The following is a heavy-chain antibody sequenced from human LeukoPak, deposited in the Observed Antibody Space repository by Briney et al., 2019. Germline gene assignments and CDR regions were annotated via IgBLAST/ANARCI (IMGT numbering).Heavy chain of an antibody. Sequence: GGSLTLSCSASGFTFSSYSMNWLRQAPGKGLEWVSSISSSSSYIHYADSVKGRFTISRDNAKNSLYLQMNSLRAEDTAVYSCAREWGEYSSSWGDYWGQGTLVTVSS. CDR1: GFTFSSYS. V-gene: IGHV3-21*01. CDR3: AREWGEYSSSWGDY. CDR2: ISSSSSYI. J-gene: IGHJ4*02. D-gene: IGHD6-6*01.